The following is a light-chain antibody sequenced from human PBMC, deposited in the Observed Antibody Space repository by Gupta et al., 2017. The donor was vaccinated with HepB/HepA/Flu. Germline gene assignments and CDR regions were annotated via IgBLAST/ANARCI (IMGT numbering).Light chain of an antibody. Sequence: QSVLTQPPSASGTPGQRVTIPCSGSSSNIGSNTVNWYQQLPGTAPKLLIYSNSQRPSGVPDRFSGSKSGTSASLAISGLHAEDEADYYCAAWDDSLNGPVFGGGTKLTVL. CDR3: AAWDDSLNGPV. CDR2: SNS. V-gene: IGLV1-44*01. J-gene: IGLJ3*02. CDR1: SSNIGSNT.